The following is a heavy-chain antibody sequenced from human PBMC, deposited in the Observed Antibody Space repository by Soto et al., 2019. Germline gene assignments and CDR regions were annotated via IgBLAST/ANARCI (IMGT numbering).Heavy chain of an antibody. D-gene: IGHD3-22*01. V-gene: IGHV1-18*01. Sequence: SSVKVSCKASGYTFTSYGISWVRQAPGQGLEWMGWISAYNGNTNYAQKLQGRVTMTTDTSTSTAYMELRSLRSDDTAVYDCARDLFNYDSSGYYQPYSFDYWGQGTLVTVSS. CDR3: ARDLFNYDSSGYYQPYSFDY. J-gene: IGHJ4*02. CDR2: ISAYNGNT. CDR1: GYTFTSYG.